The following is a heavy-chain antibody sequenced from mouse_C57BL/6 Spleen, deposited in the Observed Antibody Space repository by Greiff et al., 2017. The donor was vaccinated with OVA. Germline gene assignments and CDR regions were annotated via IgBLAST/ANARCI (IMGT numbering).Heavy chain of an antibody. J-gene: IGHJ2*01. V-gene: IGHV5-16*01. Sequence: EVQLVESEGGLVQPGSSMKLSCTASGFTFSDYYMAWVRQVPEKGLEWVANINYDGSSTYYLDSLKSRFIISRDNAKNILYLQMSSLKSEDTATYYCARSTVVALDYWGQGTTLTVSS. CDR1: GFTFSDYY. CDR2: INYDGSST. D-gene: IGHD1-1*01. CDR3: ARSTVVALDY.